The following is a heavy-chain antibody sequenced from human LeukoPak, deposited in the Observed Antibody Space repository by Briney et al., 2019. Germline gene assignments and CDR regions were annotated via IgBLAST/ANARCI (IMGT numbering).Heavy chain of an antibody. CDR3: TRHDSSSWYNY. CDR2: IYPGDSDT. CDR1: GYSFISNW. J-gene: IGHJ4*02. V-gene: IGHV5-51*01. D-gene: IGHD6-13*01. Sequence: GESLKISCKGSGYSFISNWIGWVRQLPGKGLEWMGIIYPGDSDTRYSPSFQGQATISADNSISTAYLQWSPLKTSDTAMYYCTRHDSSSWYNYWGQGTLVTVSS.